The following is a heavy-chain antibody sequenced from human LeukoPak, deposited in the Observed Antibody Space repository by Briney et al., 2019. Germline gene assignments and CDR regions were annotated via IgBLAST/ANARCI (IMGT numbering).Heavy chain of an antibody. V-gene: IGHV3-23*01. CDR2: ISGSGGST. Sequence: PGGSLRLSCAASGFTFSSYAISWVRQAPGKGLEGVSAISGSGGSTYYADSVKGRFTISRDNSKNTLYLQMNSLRAEDTAVYYCAKDGPSSFYYDSSGYNCFDYWGQGTMVTVSS. CDR3: AKDGPSSFYYDSSGYNCFDY. CDR1: GFTFSSYA. D-gene: IGHD3-22*01. J-gene: IGHJ4*02.